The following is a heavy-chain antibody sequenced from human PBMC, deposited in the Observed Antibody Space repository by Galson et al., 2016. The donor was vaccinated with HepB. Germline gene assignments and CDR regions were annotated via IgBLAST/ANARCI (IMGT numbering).Heavy chain of an antibody. CDR3: TRGHYVAY. CDR1: GFTFRDSI. J-gene: IGHJ4*02. D-gene: IGHD3-10*02. Sequence: SLRLSCATSGFTFRDSIMNWVRLGPGQGLEWIASITRTDHGGTTEYAASVKGRFTISRDDSTSIDYLQMNSLKTEDTALYYCTRGHYVAYWCQGTLVTVSS. V-gene: IGHV3-49*04. CDR2: ITRTDHGGTT.